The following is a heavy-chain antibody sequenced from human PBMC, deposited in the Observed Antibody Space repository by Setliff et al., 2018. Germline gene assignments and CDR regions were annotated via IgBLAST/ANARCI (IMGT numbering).Heavy chain of an antibody. D-gene: IGHD2-2*01. CDR3: AREIRVVVPAAPRYYGMDV. J-gene: IGHJ6*02. V-gene: IGHV1-2*02. CDR2: INPNSGGT. Sequence: ASVKVSCQASGYTFTGYYMHWVRQAPGQGLEWMGWINPNSGGTNYAQKFQGRVTMTSDTSISTAYMELSRLRSDDTAVYYCAREIRVVVPAAPRYYGMDVWGQGTTVTVSS. CDR1: GYTFTGYY.